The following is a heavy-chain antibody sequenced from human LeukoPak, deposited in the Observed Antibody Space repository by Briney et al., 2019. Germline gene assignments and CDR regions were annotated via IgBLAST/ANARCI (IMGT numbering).Heavy chain of an antibody. J-gene: IGHJ4*02. CDR2: INSDGSII. V-gene: IGHV3-74*01. Sequence: GGSLRLSRAASGFTFSSYWMHWVRQAPGKGLVWVSRINSDGSIINYADSVKGRFTISRDNAKNTLHLQMNSLRAEDTAVYYCARAHYSLANAFDYWGQGTLVTVSS. D-gene: IGHD2-8*01. CDR1: GFTFSSYW. CDR3: ARAHYSLANAFDY.